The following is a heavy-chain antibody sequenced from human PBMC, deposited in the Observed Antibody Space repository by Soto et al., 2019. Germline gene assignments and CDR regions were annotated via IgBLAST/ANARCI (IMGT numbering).Heavy chain of an antibody. D-gene: IGHD3-10*01. V-gene: IGHV4-30-2*01. CDR1: GGSISSGGYS. CDR3: ARARGSGSSVFDY. Sequence: TLSLTGAVSGGSISSGGYSWSWIRQPPGKGLEWIGYIYHSGSTYYNPSLKSRVTISVDRSKNQFSLKLSSVTAADTAVYYCARARGSGSSVFDYWGQGTLVTVSS. J-gene: IGHJ4*02. CDR2: IYHSGST.